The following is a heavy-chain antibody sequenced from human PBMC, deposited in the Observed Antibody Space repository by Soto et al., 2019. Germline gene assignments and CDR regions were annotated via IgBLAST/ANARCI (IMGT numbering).Heavy chain of an antibody. CDR1: GFSFTSSA. CDR3: AADEPYDYVWGSYVRHTKGQFER. CDR2: IVVGSGNT. J-gene: IGHJ5*02. V-gene: IGHV1-58*01. D-gene: IGHD3-16*01. Sequence: VKVSCKASGFSFTSSAVQWVRQSRGQRLEWIGWIVVGSGNTNYAQKFQERVTITRDMSTSTAYMELSSLRSEDTAVYYCAADEPYDYVWGSYVRHTKGQFERLGQGTLVIVSS.